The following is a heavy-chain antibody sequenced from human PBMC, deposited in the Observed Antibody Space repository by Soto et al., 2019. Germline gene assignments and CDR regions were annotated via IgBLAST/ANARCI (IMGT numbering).Heavy chain of an antibody. CDR3: ARLPKGSLVTA. Sequence: GGSLRLSCVGSGFSFSDYSMNWVRQAPGKGLQWISYISSSSDDIHCADSVKGRFTVSRDNAKNALLLQMNSLRDDDTAIYYCARLPKGSLVTAWGRGTQVTVYS. CDR2: ISSSSDDI. CDR1: GFSFSDYS. D-gene: IGHD2-21*02. V-gene: IGHV3-48*02. J-gene: IGHJ4*02.